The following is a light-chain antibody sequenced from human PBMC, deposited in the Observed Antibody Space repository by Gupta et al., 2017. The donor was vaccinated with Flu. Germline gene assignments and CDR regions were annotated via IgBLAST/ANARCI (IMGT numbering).Light chain of an antibody. CDR3: QLSDSNSDQVI. V-gene: IGLV3-21*02. CDR2: DEF. Sequence: SYVLTQPPSVSVAPGQTATLTCGGDNFGGKSVHWYRQQPGQAPALVVDDEFDRPSGITERLSGYKAAETANPKTSRVEAGDEADDYWQLSDSNSDQVIFGGGTKLTVL. CDR1: NFGGKS. J-gene: IGLJ2*01.